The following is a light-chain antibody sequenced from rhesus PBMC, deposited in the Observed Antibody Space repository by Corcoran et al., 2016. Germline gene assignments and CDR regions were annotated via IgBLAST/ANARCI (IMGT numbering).Light chain of an antibody. J-gene: IGKJ2*01. CDR3: QHYYHSPYS. CDR1: QNIYSN. CDR2: AAS. V-gene: IGKV1S8*01. Sequence: DIQMTQSPSALSASVGDRVTISCRASQNIYSNLAWYQQKPGKGPKLLIYAASSLQTGIPSRFSGSGSGTDFMRTISSLQPEDSAAYYCQHYYHSPYSFGQGTKVEIK.